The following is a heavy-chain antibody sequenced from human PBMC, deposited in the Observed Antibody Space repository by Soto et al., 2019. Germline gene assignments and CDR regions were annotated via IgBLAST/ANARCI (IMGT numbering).Heavy chain of an antibody. V-gene: IGHV1-69*15. J-gene: IGHJ1*01. CDR2: IIPIFGIA. CDR3: ARVGEYCGGACPQYFQH. D-gene: IGHD2-21*02. CDR1: GGSFRSNA. Sequence: QVQLVQSGAEVKKPGSSVKISCKASGGSFRSNALSWVRQAPGQGLEWMGRIIPIFGIANYAQRFQGRVTITADESTGTGYMELSSLRSEDTAVYYCARVGEYCGGACPQYFQHWGQGTLVTVSS.